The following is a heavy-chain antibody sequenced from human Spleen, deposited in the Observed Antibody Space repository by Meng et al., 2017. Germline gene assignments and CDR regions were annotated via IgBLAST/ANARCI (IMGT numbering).Heavy chain of an antibody. CDR3: ARGPTTMAHDFDY. Sequence: QVQLQHWGAGLLKPSETLSPTCAVYGGSFSGYYWSWIRQPPGKGLEWIGEINHSGSTNYNPSLESRATISVDTSQNNLSLKLSSVTAADSAVYYCARGPTTMAHDFDYWGQGTLVTVSS. J-gene: IGHJ4*02. D-gene: IGHD4-11*01. CDR1: GGSFSGYY. CDR2: INHSGST. V-gene: IGHV4-34*01.